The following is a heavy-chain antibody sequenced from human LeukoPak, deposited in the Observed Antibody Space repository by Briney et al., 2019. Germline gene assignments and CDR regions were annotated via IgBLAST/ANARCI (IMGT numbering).Heavy chain of an antibody. D-gene: IGHD2-2*01. CDR3: AREGVDCSSTSCSNWFDP. Sequence: SETLSLTCTVSGGSISSYYWSWIRQPPGKGLEWIGYIYYSGSTNYNPSLKSRVTISVDTSKNQFSLKLSSVTAADTAVYYCAREGVDCSSTSCSNWFDPWGQGTLVTVSS. J-gene: IGHJ5*02. CDR1: GGSISSYY. V-gene: IGHV4-59*12. CDR2: IYYSGST.